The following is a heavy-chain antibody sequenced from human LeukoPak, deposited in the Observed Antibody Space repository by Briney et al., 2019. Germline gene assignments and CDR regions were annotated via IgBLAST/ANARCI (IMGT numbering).Heavy chain of an antibody. CDR1: GDSVSSNSAA. CDR3: ARGRPRLTYYYGSGSYLDY. CDR2: TYYRSKWYN. D-gene: IGHD3-10*01. J-gene: IGHJ4*02. V-gene: IGHV6-1*01. Sequence: SGPGLVKPSQTLSLTCAISGDSVSSNSAAWNWIRQSPSRGLEWLGRTYYRSKWYNDYAVSVKSRITINPGTSKNQFSLQLNSVTPEDTAVYYCARGRPRLTYYYGSGSYLDYWGQGTLVTVSS.